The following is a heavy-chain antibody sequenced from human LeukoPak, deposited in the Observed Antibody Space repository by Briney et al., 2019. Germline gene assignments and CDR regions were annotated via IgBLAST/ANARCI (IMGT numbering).Heavy chain of an antibody. CDR1: GYTFTRYG. V-gene: IGHV1-18*04. CDR2: ISAYNGNT. Sequence: ASVKVSCKASGYTFTRYGISWVRQAPGQGLEWMGWISAYNGNTNYAQKLQGRVTMTTDTSTSTAYMELRSLRSDDTAVYYCARDRMVRGFDYYYGMDVWGKGTTVTVSS. D-gene: IGHD3-10*01. J-gene: IGHJ6*04. CDR3: ARDRMVRGFDYYYGMDV.